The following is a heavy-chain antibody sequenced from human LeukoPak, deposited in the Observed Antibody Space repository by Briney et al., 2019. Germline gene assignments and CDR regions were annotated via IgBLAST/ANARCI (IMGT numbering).Heavy chain of an antibody. V-gene: IGHV4-59*01. Sequence: SETLSLTCKVSDDSISSYYWSWIRQPPGKGLEWIGYIYSSRITNYNPSLKSRVTISVDTSKNQFSLKLSSVTAADTAVYYCARAVGATYFDYWGQGTLVTASS. J-gene: IGHJ4*02. CDR1: DDSISSYY. CDR2: IYSSRIT. D-gene: IGHD1-26*01. CDR3: ARAVGATYFDY.